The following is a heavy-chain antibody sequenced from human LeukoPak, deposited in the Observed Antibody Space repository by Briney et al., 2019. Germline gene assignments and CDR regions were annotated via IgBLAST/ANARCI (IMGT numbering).Heavy chain of an antibody. D-gene: IGHD2-2*01. CDR1: GASITSSSFY. CDR3: ARHRYCNSSSCYAFDY. CDR2: IYYTGSA. Sequence: SETLSLTCSVSGASITSSSFYWGWIRQPPGKGLEWIGSIYYTGSADYNPSLKSRVTISVDTSTNQFSLKLTSVIAADAAVYYCARHRYCNSSSCYAFDYWGQGTLVTVSS. V-gene: IGHV4-39*01. J-gene: IGHJ4*02.